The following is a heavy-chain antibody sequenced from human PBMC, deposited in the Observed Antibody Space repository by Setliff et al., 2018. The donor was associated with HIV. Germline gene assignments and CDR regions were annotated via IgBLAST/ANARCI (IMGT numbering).Heavy chain of an antibody. J-gene: IGHJ6*03. CDR2: IYTSGST. Sequence: ASETLSLTCTVSGGSISSYYWSWIRQPPGKGLEWIGHIYTSGSTNYNPSLESRVTMSVDTSKNHLSLKLSSVTGADTAIFYCARRVGIWIFGAPNQYYYMDVWGTGTTVTVSS. D-gene: IGHD3-3*01. CDR1: GGSISSYY. CDR3: ARRVGIWIFGAPNQYYYMDV. V-gene: IGHV4-4*07.